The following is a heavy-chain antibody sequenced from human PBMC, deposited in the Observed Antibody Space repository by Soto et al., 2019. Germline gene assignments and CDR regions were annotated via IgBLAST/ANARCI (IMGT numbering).Heavy chain of an antibody. CDR3: ARGSPVFIAAAGRDYFDY. CDR2: TIPIFGTA. D-gene: IGHD6-13*01. J-gene: IGHJ4*02. CDR1: GGTFSSYA. Sequence: SVKVSCKASGGTFSSYAISWVRQAPGQGLEWMGGTIPIFGTANYAQKFQGRVTITADESTSTACMELSSLRSEDTAVYYCARGSPVFIAAAGRDYFDYWGQGTLVTVSS. V-gene: IGHV1-69*13.